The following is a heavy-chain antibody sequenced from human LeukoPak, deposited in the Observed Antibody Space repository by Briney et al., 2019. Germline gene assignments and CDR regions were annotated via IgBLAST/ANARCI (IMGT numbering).Heavy chain of an antibody. CDR1: GYTFTGYY. CDR2: INPNSGGT. D-gene: IGHD2-15*01. CDR3: ARLGRYCSGGSCYSVYWFDP. J-gene: IGHJ5*02. V-gene: IGHV1-2*06. Sequence: GASVKVSCEASGYTFTGYYMHWVRQAPGQGLEWMGRINPNSGGTNYAQKFQGRVTMTRDTSISTAYMELSRLRSDDTAVYYCARLGRYCSGGSCYSVYWFDPWGQGTLVTVSS.